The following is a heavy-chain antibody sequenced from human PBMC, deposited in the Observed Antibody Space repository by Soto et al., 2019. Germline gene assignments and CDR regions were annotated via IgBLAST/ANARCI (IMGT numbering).Heavy chain of an antibody. CDR3: AKVSVNVLLSFGESDGFDS. CDR2: LSDSGGST. CDR1: GFTFSSYA. Sequence: EVQLLESGGGLVQPGGSLTLSCAASGFTFSSYAMSWVRQAPGKGLEWVSALSDSGGSTYYADSVKGRFTISRDNSKNTLYLQMNSLRAEDTAVYSCAKVSVNVLLSFGESDGFDSWGQGTLVTVSS. V-gene: IGHV3-23*01. D-gene: IGHD3-10*01. J-gene: IGHJ4*02.